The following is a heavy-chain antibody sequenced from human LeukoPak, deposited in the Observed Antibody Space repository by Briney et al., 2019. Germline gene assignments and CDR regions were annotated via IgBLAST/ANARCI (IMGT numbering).Heavy chain of an antibody. D-gene: IGHD2-15*01. Sequence: PGGSLRLSCAASGFTVSSNYTSWVRQAPGKGLEWVSVIYSGGSTYYADSVKGRFTISRDNSKNTLYLQMNSLRAEDTAVYYCARVGNLGYCSGGSCQPDFDYWGQGTLVTASS. V-gene: IGHV3-66*01. CDR3: ARVGNLGYCSGGSCQPDFDY. CDR2: IYSGGST. CDR1: GFTVSSNY. J-gene: IGHJ4*02.